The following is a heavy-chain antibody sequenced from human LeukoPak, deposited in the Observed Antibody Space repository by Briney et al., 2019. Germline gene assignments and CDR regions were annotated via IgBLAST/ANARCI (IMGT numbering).Heavy chain of an antibody. CDR1: GVTFSSYS. J-gene: IGHJ6*02. CDR3: ASAYYDFRLGMGV. Sequence: GGSLRLSCEASGVTFSSYSMNWVRQAPGKGLEWVSSISSSYSSMYYADTEKGGFTISTDKAKNSPYMQKSRLRAEDTAVYYCASAYYDFRLGMGVWGQGTRVTVSS. D-gene: IGHD3/OR15-3a*01. CDR2: ISSSYSSM. V-gene: IGHV3-21*01.